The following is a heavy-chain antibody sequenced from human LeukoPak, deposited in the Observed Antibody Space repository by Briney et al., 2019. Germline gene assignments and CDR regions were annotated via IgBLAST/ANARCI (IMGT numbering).Heavy chain of an antibody. J-gene: IGHJ5*02. CDR2: ISGSGDST. CDR3: AKDGYDSSGYYNPHDWLDH. D-gene: IGHD3-22*01. V-gene: IGHV3-23*01. CDR1: GFTFSTFA. Sequence: GGSPRLSCAASGFTFSTFAMTWVRQTPGKGLEWVSAISGSGDSTYYADSVKGRFTISRDNSKNTLYLQMNSLRAEDTAVYYCAKDGYDSSGYYNPHDWLDHWGQGTLVTVSS.